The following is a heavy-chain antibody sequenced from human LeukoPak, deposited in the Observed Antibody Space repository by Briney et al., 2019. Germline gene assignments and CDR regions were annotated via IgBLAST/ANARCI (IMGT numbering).Heavy chain of an antibody. CDR2: IWYDGSNK. Sequence: GGSLRLSCAASGFTFSSYGMHWVRQAPGKGLEWVAVIWYDGSNKYYADSVKGRFTISRDNSKNTLYLQMNSLRAEDTAVYYCAREGDYGDYFDYWGQGTLVTASS. V-gene: IGHV3-33*01. CDR3: AREGDYGDYFDY. J-gene: IGHJ4*02. D-gene: IGHD4-17*01. CDR1: GFTFSSYG.